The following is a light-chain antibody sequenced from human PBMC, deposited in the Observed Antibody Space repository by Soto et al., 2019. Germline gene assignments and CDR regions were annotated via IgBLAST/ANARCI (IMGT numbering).Light chain of an antibody. CDR2: GAS. V-gene: IGKV3-20*01. CDR3: HHYET. J-gene: IGKJ1*01. Sequence: EIVLTQSPGTLSLSPGERATLSCRASQGVSSRYLAWYQQKPGQAPRLLMFGASSRATGIPDRFSGSGSGTDFTLTISRLEPEDFTVYYCHHYETFGQGTKVDIK. CDR1: QGVSSRY.